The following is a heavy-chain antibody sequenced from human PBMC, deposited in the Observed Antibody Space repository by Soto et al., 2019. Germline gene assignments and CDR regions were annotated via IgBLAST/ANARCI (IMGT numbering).Heavy chain of an antibody. V-gene: IGHV1-2*02. CDR2: INPNTGGI. J-gene: IGHJ4*02. D-gene: IGHD6-6*01. CDR1: GYTFTDYF. Sequence: DAVKVAGNAAGYTFTDYFINWVRHAPGQGLEWMGWINPNTGGINYAQKFQGRGTMTRDTSISTAYMELRGLRSEETALYFCARSLSTISARPDYWGQGTLVTVSS. CDR3: ARSLSTISARPDY.